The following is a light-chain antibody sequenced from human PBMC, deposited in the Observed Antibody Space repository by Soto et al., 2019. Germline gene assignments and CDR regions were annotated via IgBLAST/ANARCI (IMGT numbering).Light chain of an antibody. J-gene: IGKJ4*01. CDR1: QSVSSW. Sequence: DIRLTQSPSTLSASVGDRVTITCRASQSVSSWLAWYQQKPGKAPNLLIYKASTLESGVPSRFSGSGSGTEFTLTISGLQPDDFATYYCQQYNSYSTVGGGTKVDSK. CDR2: KAS. V-gene: IGKV1-5*03. CDR3: QQYNSYST.